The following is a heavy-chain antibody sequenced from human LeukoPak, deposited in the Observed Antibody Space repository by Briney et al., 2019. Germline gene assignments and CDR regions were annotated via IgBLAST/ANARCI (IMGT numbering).Heavy chain of an antibody. V-gene: IGHV3-23*01. Sequence: PGGSLRLSCQASGFIFTDYAMSWVRQAPGKGLEWVSSTNNGAGATFFADSVKGRFTISRDDSRGMVYLQMNSLTAEDTAVYYCARSGLATCHYWGQGTLVTVSS. CDR1: GFIFTDYA. CDR2: TNNGAGAT. CDR3: ARSGLATCHY. J-gene: IGHJ4*02. D-gene: IGHD3-10*01.